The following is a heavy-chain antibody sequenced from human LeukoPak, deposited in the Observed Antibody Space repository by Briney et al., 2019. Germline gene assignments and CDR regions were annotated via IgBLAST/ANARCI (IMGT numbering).Heavy chain of an antibody. CDR3: ARAGTAGSSDF. CDR2: INQGGSEK. Sequence: PGGSLRLPCAASGFTFSSYWMSWVRQAPGKGLEWVANINQGGSEKYYVDSVKGRFTISRDNAKNSLYLQMNSLRAEDTAVYYCARAGTAGSSDFWGQGTLVTVSS. J-gene: IGHJ4*02. V-gene: IGHV3-7*04. D-gene: IGHD1-26*01. CDR1: GFTFSSYW.